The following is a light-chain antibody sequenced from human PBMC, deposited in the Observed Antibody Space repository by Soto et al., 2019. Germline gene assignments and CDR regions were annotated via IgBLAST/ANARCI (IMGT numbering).Light chain of an antibody. J-gene: IGKJ4*01. Sequence: DIQMTQSPSTLSASVGDRVTITCRASQSISSWLAWYQQKPGKAPKLLIYDASSLDSGVPSRFNGSGSGTEFTLTISSLQPDDFATYYCQQYNSYLTFGGGTKVEIK. CDR2: DAS. CDR1: QSISSW. V-gene: IGKV1-5*01. CDR3: QQYNSYLT.